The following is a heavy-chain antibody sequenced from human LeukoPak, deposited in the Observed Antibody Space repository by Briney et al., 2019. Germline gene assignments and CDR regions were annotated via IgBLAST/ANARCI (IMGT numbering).Heavy chain of an antibody. Sequence: PGGSPRLSCTASGFAFSHHNMNWVRQAPGKGLEWVASISSSSIYIYYSDSVKGRFTVSRDNAKNSLFLQMNGLRAEDTAVYYCARKQNRVRGVSDFDYWGQGTLVTVSS. CDR1: GFAFSHHN. J-gene: IGHJ4*02. D-gene: IGHD3-10*01. CDR3: ARKQNRVRGVSDFDY. CDR2: ISSSSIYI. V-gene: IGHV3-21*01.